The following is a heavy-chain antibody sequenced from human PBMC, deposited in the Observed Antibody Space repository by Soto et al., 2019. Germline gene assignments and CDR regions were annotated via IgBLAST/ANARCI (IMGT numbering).Heavy chain of an antibody. D-gene: IGHD4-17*01. CDR3: ARDSATVTTSTFDY. Sequence: SETLSLTCTFSGCSISSGGYYWSWIRQHPGKGLEWIGYIYYSGSPYYNPSLKSRVTISVDTSKNQFSLKLSSVTAADTAVYYCARDSATVTTSTFDYWGQGTLVTVSS. J-gene: IGHJ4*02. V-gene: IGHV4-31*03. CDR2: IYYSGSP. CDR1: GCSISSGGYY.